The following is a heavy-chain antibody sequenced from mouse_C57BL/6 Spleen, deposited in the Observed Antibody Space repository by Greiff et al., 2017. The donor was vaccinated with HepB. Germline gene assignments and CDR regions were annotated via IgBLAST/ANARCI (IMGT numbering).Heavy chain of an antibody. D-gene: IGHD3-1*01. V-gene: IGHV1-18*01. Sequence: EVQLQQSGPELVKPGASVKMPCKASGYTFTDYNMDWVKQSHGKSLEWIGDINPNNGGTNYNQKFKGKATLTVDKSSSTAYMELRSLTSEDTAVYYGARWALRGRYAMDYWGQGTSVTVSS. J-gene: IGHJ4*01. CDR1: GYTFTDYN. CDR2: INPNNGGT. CDR3: ARWALRGRYAMDY.